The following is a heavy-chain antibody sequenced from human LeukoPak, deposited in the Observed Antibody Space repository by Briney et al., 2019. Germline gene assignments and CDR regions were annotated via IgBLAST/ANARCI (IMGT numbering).Heavy chain of an antibody. Sequence: SETLILTCTVSGGSISSYYWSWIRQPPGKGLEWIGYIYYSGSTNYNPSLKSRVTISVDTSKNQFSLKLSSVTAADTAVYYCASYDFWSGSTDAFDIWGHARIVTASS. J-gene: IGHJ3*02. CDR1: GGSISSYY. D-gene: IGHD3-3*01. V-gene: IGHV4-59*08. CDR2: IYYSGST. CDR3: ASYDFWSGSTDAFDI.